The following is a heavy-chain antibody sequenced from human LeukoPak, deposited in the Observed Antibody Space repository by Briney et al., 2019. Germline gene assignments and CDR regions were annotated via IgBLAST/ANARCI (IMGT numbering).Heavy chain of an antibody. Sequence: PSETLSLTCTVSGGSISSYYWSWIRQPPGKGLEWIGSIYYSGSTYYNPSLKSRVTISVDTSKNQFSLKLSSVTAADTAVYYCARLGEWPVDYWGQGTLVTVSS. V-gene: IGHV4-59*05. CDR3: ARLGEWPVDY. D-gene: IGHD3-10*01. CDR1: GGSISSYY. J-gene: IGHJ4*02. CDR2: IYYSGST.